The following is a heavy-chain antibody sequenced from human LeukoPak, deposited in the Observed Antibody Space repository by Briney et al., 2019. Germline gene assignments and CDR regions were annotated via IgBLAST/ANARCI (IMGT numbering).Heavy chain of an antibody. D-gene: IGHD3-10*01. V-gene: IGHV3-21*01. CDR2: ISSSSSYI. CDR1: GFTFSSYS. CDR3: ARDRDYYGSGSSVDY. Sequence: GGSLRLSCAASGFTFSSYSMNWVRQAPGKGLEWVSSISSSSSYIYYADSVKGRFTISRDNAKNSLYLQMNSQRAEDTAVYYCARDRDYYGSGSSVDYWGQGTLVTVSS. J-gene: IGHJ4*02.